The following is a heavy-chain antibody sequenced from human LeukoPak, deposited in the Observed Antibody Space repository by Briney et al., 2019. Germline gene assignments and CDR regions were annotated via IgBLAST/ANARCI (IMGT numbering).Heavy chain of an antibody. CDR1: GFTFGDYA. D-gene: IGHD6-19*01. V-gene: IGHV3-49*01. CDR2: IRSKAYEGTT. J-gene: IGHJ3*02. CDR3: ARVRTSGWYFDAFDI. Sequence: GGSLRLSCSTSGFTFGDYAMSWFRQAPGKGLEGVSFIRSKAYEGTTGYTASVRGRFTISRDDSKSFAYLQMNSLKIEDTAVYSCARVRTSGWYFDAFDIWGQGTMVTVSP.